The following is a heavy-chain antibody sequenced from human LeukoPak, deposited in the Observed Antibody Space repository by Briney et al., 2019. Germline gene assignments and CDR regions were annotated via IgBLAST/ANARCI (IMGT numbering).Heavy chain of an antibody. J-gene: IGHJ4*02. CDR2: INSDGSST. Sequence: GGSLRLSCAASGFTFSSYWMHWVRQAPGKGLVWVSRINSDGSSTNYADSVKGRFTSSRDTAKNTLYMQMNSLRAEDTAVYYCAREPYYGDYEPLDYWGQGTLVNVS. V-gene: IGHV3-74*01. CDR3: AREPYYGDYEPLDY. D-gene: IGHD4-17*01. CDR1: GFTFSSYW.